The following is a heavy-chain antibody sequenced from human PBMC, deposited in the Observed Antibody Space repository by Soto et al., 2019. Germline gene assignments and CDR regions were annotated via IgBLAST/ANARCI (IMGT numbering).Heavy chain of an antibody. CDR1: GGSFSDYY. J-gene: IGHJ6*02. V-gene: IGHV4-34*01. CDR2: IYHSGST. D-gene: IGHD3-3*01. Sequence: SETLSLTCAVYGGSFSDYYWSWIRQPPGKGLEWIGEIYHSGSTNYTPSLKSRVTISVDTSKNQFSLKLSSVTAADTAVYYCARGFWSGYYSGGLGMDVWGQGTKVTVSS. CDR3: ARGFWSGYYSGGLGMDV.